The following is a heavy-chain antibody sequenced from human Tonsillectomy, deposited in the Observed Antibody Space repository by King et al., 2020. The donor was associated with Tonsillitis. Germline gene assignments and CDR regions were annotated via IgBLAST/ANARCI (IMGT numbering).Heavy chain of an antibody. V-gene: IGHV4-34*01. CDR1: GGSLNDYY. D-gene: IGHD4-23*01. CDR2: IDHDGST. Sequence: VQLQQWGAGLLKPSETLSLTCAVYGGSLNDYYWTWIRQPPGKGLEWIGEIDHDGSTNYSPSLKSRVTISLDTSKNQFSLKMTSVTAADTAVYYCTRVRTPPPRGAWYLGHYYVVDVWGQGTMVTVSS. CDR3: TRVRTPPPRGAWYLGHYYVVDV. J-gene: IGHJ6*02.